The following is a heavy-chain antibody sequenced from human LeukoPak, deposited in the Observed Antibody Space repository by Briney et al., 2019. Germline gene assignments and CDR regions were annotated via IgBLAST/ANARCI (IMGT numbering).Heavy chain of an antibody. CDR3: ATEADGSLTV. D-gene: IGHD3-10*01. CDR2: FDPEHGET. Sequence: ASAKVSCKASGYTFTSYYMHWVRQVPGKGLEWMGGFDPEHGETIYAQKFQGRVTMTEDTSTDTAYMELSTLKSEDTAVYYCATEADGSLTVWGKGTMVTVSS. J-gene: IGHJ6*04. V-gene: IGHV1-24*01. CDR1: GYTFTSYY.